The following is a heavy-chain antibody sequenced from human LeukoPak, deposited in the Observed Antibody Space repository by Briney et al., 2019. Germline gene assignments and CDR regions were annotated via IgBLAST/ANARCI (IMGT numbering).Heavy chain of an antibody. D-gene: IGHD3-10*01. CDR2: ISSASNTI. Sequence: GGSLRLSCAASGLTFSSYSMNWVRQAPGKGLEWISYISSASNTIYYADSVKGRLTISRDNDKNSVYLQMNSLRAEATPVYFCARDGWFGDYNWFDPWGEGTLVTVSS. J-gene: IGHJ5*02. CDR1: GLTFSSYS. CDR3: ARDGWFGDYNWFDP. V-gene: IGHV3-48*01.